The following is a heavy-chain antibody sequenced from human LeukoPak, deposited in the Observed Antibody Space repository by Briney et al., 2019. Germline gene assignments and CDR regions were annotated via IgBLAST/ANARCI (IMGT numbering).Heavy chain of an antibody. J-gene: IGHJ4*02. Sequence: GGSLRLSCAASGFTFTSYAMSWVRQAPGKGLEWVSAISGSGANTYYADSVKGRFTIPRDNSKDTLYLEMNSLRAEDTAVYYCAKGRDSSSRTGFDYWGQGTLVPVSS. CDR2: ISGSGANT. D-gene: IGHD6-13*01. CDR3: AKGRDSSSRTGFDY. V-gene: IGHV3-23*01. CDR1: GFTFTSYA.